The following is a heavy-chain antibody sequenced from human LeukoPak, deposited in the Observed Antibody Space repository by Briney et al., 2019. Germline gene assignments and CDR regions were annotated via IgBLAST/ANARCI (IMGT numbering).Heavy chain of an antibody. J-gene: IGHJ4*02. V-gene: IGHV3-73*01. CDR3: TAPYYYDSSTRVDY. CDR2: IRSKANSYAT. CDR1: GFTFSGSA. D-gene: IGHD3-22*01. Sequence: GGSLRLSCAASGFTFSGSAMHWVRQASGKGLEWVGRIRSKANSYATAYAASVKGRFTISRDDSKNTAYLQMNSLKTEDTAVYYCTAPYYYDSSTRVDYWGQGTLVTVSS.